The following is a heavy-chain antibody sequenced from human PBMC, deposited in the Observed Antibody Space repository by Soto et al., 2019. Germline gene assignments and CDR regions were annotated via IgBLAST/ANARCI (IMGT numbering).Heavy chain of an antibody. V-gene: IGHV3-15*07. J-gene: IGHJ3*02. CDR3: TTEGLHVSGDAFDI. CDR1: GFTFSNAW. D-gene: IGHD3-10*01. CDR2: IKSKTDGGTT. Sequence: EVQLVESGGGLVKPGGSLRLSCAASGFTFSNAWMNWVRQAPGKGLEWVGRIKSKTDGGTTDYAAPVKGRFPISRDDSKNTLYLQMNSLKTEDTAVYYCTTEGLHVSGDAFDIWGQGTMVTVSS.